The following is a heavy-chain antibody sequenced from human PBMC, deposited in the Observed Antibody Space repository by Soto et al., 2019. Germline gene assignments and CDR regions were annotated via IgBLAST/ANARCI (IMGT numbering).Heavy chain of an antibody. V-gene: IGHV1-69*01. CDR1: GGTFSSYP. Sequence: QVQLVQSGAAVKKPGSSMKVSCKASGGTFSSYPISWVRQAPGQGLEWVGGIIPLFATANYAQKFQGRVTITADESTSTAYMELSSLRSEDTAVYYCARGTTGTAMTASNFDYWGQGTLVTVSS. CDR3: ARGTTGTAMTASNFDY. D-gene: IGHD4-17*01. J-gene: IGHJ4*02. CDR2: IIPLFATA.